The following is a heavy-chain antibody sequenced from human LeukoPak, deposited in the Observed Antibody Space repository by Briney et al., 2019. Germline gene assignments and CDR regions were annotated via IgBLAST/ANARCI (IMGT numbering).Heavy chain of an antibody. V-gene: IGHV3-64*01. CDR2: ISSNGHDT. D-gene: IGHD6-6*01. Sequence: GRSLRLSCAASGFTFSNYAMDWVRQAPGKGREHVSGISSNGHDTYYANSVKGRFTISRDNSRNTLYLEMGSLRVEDMAVYYCARRPVSSTYYFDYWGQGALVTVSS. J-gene: IGHJ4*02. CDR3: ARRPVSSTYYFDY. CDR1: GFTFSNYA.